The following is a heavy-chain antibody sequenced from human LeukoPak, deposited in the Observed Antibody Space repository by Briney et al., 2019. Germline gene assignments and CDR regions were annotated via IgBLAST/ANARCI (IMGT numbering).Heavy chain of an antibody. Sequence: ASVKVSCKASGYTFTSYGISWVRQAPGQGLEWMGWISAYNGNTNYAQKLQGRVTMTTDTSTSTAYMELRSLRSDDTAVYYCARDSLRTPAATFDYWGQGTLVTVSS. V-gene: IGHV1-18*01. CDR3: ARDSLRTPAATFDY. CDR2: ISAYNGNT. J-gene: IGHJ4*02. D-gene: IGHD6-25*01. CDR1: GYTFTSYG.